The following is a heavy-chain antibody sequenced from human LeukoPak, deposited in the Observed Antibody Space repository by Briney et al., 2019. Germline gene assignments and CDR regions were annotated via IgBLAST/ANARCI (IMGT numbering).Heavy chain of an antibody. CDR1: GGTFSSYA. Sequence: ASVKVSCKASGGTFSSYAISWVRQAPGQGLEWMGWISAYNGNTNYAQKLQGRVTMTTDTSTSTAYMELRSLRSDDTAVYYCARSTYTIFGVVIMEKSFDYWGQGTLVTVSS. CDR2: ISAYNGNT. J-gene: IGHJ4*02. CDR3: ARSTYTIFGVVIMEKSFDY. V-gene: IGHV1-18*01. D-gene: IGHD3-3*01.